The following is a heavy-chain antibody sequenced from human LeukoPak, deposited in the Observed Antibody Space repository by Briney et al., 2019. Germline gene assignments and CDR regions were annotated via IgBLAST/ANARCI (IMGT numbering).Heavy chain of an antibody. Sequence: ASVKVSCKASGYTFTGYYMHWVRQAPGQGLEWMGWINPNSGGTNYAQKFQGRVTMTRNTSITTAYMGLSSLRSEDTAVYYCARMHYYDSSGDNWFDPWGQGTLVTVSS. V-gene: IGHV1-2*02. D-gene: IGHD3-22*01. CDR3: ARMHYYDSSGDNWFDP. J-gene: IGHJ5*02. CDR1: GYTFTGYY. CDR2: INPNSGGT.